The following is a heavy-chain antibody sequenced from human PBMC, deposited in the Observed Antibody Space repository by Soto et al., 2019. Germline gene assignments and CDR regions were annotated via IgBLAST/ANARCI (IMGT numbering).Heavy chain of an antibody. J-gene: IGHJ4*02. D-gene: IGHD3-10*01. CDR3: ARGIKYDFDPIISIHFDY. V-gene: IGHV3-33*01. CDR1: GFTFPNYP. CDR2: LWEDGTTD. Sequence: EGSMRLSCAAAGFTFPNYPMHWVRQSPGEGLEWVAVLWEDGTTDYYKGSVKGRFTISRDTSKNTLFLHMGGLRAEDTAVYFCARGIKYDFDPIISIHFDYWGQRTLVTVSS.